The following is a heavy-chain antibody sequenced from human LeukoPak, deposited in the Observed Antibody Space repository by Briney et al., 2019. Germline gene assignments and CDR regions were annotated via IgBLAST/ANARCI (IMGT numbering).Heavy chain of an antibody. CDR1: GFTFSSYG. D-gene: IGHD5-18*01. Sequence: PGRSLRLSCAASGFTFSSYGMHWVRQAPGKGLEWVSSISSSSSYTYYADSVKGRFTISRDNAKNSLYLQMNSLRAEDTAVYYCAREEGYSDWGQGTLVTVSS. V-gene: IGHV3-21*01. CDR2: ISSSSSYT. J-gene: IGHJ4*02. CDR3: AREEGYSD.